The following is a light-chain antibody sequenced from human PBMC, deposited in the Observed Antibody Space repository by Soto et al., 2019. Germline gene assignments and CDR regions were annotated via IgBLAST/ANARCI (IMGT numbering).Light chain of an antibody. CDR3: SSYADTFSSWV. CDR2: ANN. V-gene: IGLV1-40*01. CDR1: SSNIGAGYD. J-gene: IGLJ3*02. Sequence: QSVLTQPPSVSGAPGQRVTISCTGSSSNIGAGYDVHWYQHLPGTAPKLLIYANNNRPSGASNRFSGSKSGNTASLTISGLQSEDEAHYYCSSYADTFSSWVFGGGTKLTVL.